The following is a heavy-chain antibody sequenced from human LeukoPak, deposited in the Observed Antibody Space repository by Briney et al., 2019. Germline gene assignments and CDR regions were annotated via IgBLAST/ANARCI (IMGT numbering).Heavy chain of an antibody. V-gene: IGHV4-34*01. CDR1: GGSFSGYY. D-gene: IGHD6-6*01. Sequence: SETLSLTCAVYGGSFSGYYRSWIRQPPGKGLEWIGEINHSGSTNYNPSLKSRVTISVDTSKNQFSLKLSSVTAADTAVYYCATKMSIAARLYYYMDVWGKGTTVTVSS. CDR2: INHSGST. CDR3: ATKMSIAARLYYYMDV. J-gene: IGHJ6*03.